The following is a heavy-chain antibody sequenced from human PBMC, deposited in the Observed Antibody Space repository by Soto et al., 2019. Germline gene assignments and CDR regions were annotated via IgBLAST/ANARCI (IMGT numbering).Heavy chain of an antibody. CDR3: TTDYLLAGTTYLGY. CDR1: GFTFSNAW. J-gene: IGHJ4*01. Sequence: GGSLRHSCAASGFTFSNAWMNWVRQAPGKGLEWVGRIKSKTDGGTTDYAAPVKGRFTISRDDSKNTLYLQMNSLKTEDTAVYYCTTDYLLAGTTYLGYWGHGTLVTVSS. V-gene: IGHV3-15*07. CDR2: IKSKTDGGTT. D-gene: IGHD1-1*01.